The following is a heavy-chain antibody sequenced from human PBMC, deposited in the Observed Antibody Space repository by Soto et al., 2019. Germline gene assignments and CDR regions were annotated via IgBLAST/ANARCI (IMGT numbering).Heavy chain of an antibody. J-gene: IGHJ4*02. D-gene: IGHD2-2*01. V-gene: IGHV1-69*13. CDR2: IIPIFGTA. CDR1: GGTFSSYA. CDR3: ARGTPVLVPAAIDY. Sequence: SVKVSCKASGGTFSSYAISWVRQAPGQGLEWMGGIIPIFGTANYAQKFQGRVTITADESTSTAYMELSSLRSEDTAVYYCARGTPVLVPAAIDYWGQGTLVTFSS.